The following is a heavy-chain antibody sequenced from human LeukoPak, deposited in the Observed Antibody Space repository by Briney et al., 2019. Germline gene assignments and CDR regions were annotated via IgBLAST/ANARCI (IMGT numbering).Heavy chain of an antibody. V-gene: IGHV3-53*01. CDR3: ARLRVGYGNYFDY. CDR2: IYSGGST. Sequence: GGSLRLSCAASEFTFSSNYMSWVRQAPGKGLEWVSVIYSGGSTYYADSVKGRFTISRDNSKNTLYLQMNSLRAEDTAVYYCARLRVGYGNYFDYWGQGTLVTVSS. J-gene: IGHJ4*02. D-gene: IGHD5-18*01. CDR1: EFTFSSNY.